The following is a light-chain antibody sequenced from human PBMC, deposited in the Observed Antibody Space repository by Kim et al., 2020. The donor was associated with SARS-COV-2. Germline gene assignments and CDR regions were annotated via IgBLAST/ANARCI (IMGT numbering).Light chain of an antibody. CDR3: QAWDSSTAV. Sequence: SYELTQPPSVSVSPGQTASITCSGDKLGDKYACWYQQKPGQFPVLVIYQASKRPSGIPERFSGPNSGNTATLTISGTQAMDEADYYCQAWDSSTAVFGTGTKVTVL. CDR2: QAS. V-gene: IGLV3-1*01. J-gene: IGLJ1*01. CDR1: KLGDKY.